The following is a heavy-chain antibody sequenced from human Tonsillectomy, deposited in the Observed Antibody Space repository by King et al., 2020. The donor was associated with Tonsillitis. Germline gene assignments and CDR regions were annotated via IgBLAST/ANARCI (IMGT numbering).Heavy chain of an antibody. V-gene: IGHV1-2*04. CDR1: GYTFTGYY. CDR2: INPNSVGT. CDR3: ARADYGDYVRYFDL. Sequence: QLVQSGAEVRKPGASVKVSCKASGYTFTGYYMHWVRQAPGQGLEWMGWINPNSVGTNYAQKVQGWVTMTRDTSISTAYMELRSLRSDDTAVYYCARADYGDYVRYFDLWGRGTLVTVSS. D-gene: IGHD4-17*01. J-gene: IGHJ2*01.